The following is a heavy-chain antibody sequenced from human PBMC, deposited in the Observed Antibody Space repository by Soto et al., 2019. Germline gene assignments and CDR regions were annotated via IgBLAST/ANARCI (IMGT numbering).Heavy chain of an antibody. D-gene: IGHD3-10*01. J-gene: IGHJ4*02. CDR2: MLSDGTNR. CDR1: GFTVSNYA. CDR3: AKSGLWFLDYFDY. Sequence: QVQLVESGGGVVQPGRSLRLSCAGSGFTVSNYAMHWVRQAPGKGLEGVAVMLSDGTNRFSDSVKGRFTVSGDNSENTVYLKMNSLTGEDTAVYYCAKSGLWFLDYFDYWGQGTLVTVSS. V-gene: IGHV3-30*18.